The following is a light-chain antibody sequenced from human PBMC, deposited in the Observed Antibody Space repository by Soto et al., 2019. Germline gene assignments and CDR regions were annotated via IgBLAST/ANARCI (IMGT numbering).Light chain of an antibody. V-gene: IGKV3-15*01. J-gene: IGKJ5*01. CDR2: YAS. Sequence: EIMMTQSPATLSVSPGESATLSCRASQSVSNNLAWYQHKPGQAPRLLIYYASTRATGIPARFSGSGSGTEFTPTISSLPSEDFAVYYCQQDNDWPPITFGEGTRLEIK. CDR1: QSVSNN. CDR3: QQDNDWPPIT.